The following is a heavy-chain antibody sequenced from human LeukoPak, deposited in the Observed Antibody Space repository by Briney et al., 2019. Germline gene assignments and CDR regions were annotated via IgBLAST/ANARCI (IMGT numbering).Heavy chain of an antibody. CDR2: IKEDGSER. CDR1: AFIFSGHW. D-gene: IGHD3-3*01. V-gene: IGHV3-7*03. J-gene: IGHJ6*02. Sequence: GGSLRLSCEGSAFIFSGHWMNWVRQTPGKGLEWVASIKEDGSERQYVDSVKGRFSISRDNTKGSLFLQLNSLRAEDTAVYYCARRPRITIFGVVKVPYGMDVWGQGTTVTVSS. CDR3: ARRPRITIFGVVKVPYGMDV.